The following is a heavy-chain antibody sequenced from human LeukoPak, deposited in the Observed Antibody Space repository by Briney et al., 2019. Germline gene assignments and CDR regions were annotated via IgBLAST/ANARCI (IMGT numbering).Heavy chain of an antibody. J-gene: IGHJ6*02. D-gene: IGHD2-15*01. Sequence: PSETLSLTCTVSGRSISTYYWSWIRQPAGKGLEWIGRIYTSGSTNYNPSLKSRVTMSVDTSKNQFSLKLSSVTAADTAVYYCARESYRCYVHNYCYYGMDVWGQGTTVTVSS. CDR1: GRSISTYY. CDR2: IYTSGST. CDR3: ARESYRCYVHNYCYYGMDV. V-gene: IGHV4-4*07.